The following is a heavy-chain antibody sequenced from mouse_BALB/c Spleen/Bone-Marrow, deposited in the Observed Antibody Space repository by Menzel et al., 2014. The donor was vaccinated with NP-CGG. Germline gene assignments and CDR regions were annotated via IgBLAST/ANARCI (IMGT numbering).Heavy chain of an antibody. CDR1: GYSIXSDYA. CDR3: ARDYGYSWFAY. Sequence: EVKLEESGPGLVKPSQSLSLTCSVSGYSIXSDYAWNWIRQFPGNKLEWMGYISYSGTTSYNPSLKSRISITRDTSKNQFFLQLNSVTTEDTATYFCARDYGYSWFAYWGQGTLVTVSA. J-gene: IGHJ3*01. V-gene: IGHV3-2*02. D-gene: IGHD1-2*01. CDR2: ISYSGTT.